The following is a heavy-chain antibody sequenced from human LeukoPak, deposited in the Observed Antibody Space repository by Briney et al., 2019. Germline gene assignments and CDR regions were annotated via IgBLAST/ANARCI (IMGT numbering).Heavy chain of an antibody. CDR3: TRRRYYDSSGYEYFDY. J-gene: IGHJ4*02. CDR2: IRSKAYGGTT. D-gene: IGHD3-22*01. CDR1: EFTFGDYA. V-gene: IGHV3-49*05. Sequence: KAGGSLRLSCTASEFTFGDYAMSWFRQAPGKGLEWVGFIRSKAYGGTTEYAASVKGRFTISRDDSKSIAYLQMNSLKTEDTAVYYCTRRRYYDSSGYEYFDYWGQGTLVTVSS.